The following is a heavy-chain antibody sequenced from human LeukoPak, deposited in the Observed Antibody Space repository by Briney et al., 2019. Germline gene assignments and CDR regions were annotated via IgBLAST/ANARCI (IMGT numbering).Heavy chain of an antibody. J-gene: IGHJ4*02. Sequence: PGGSLRLSCAASGFTFDDYAMHWVRQAPGKGLEWDSLISGDGGSTYYADSVKGRFTISRDNSKNSLYLQMNSLRTEDTALYYCAKSHGSGSYLVNWGQGTLVTVSS. D-gene: IGHD3-10*01. V-gene: IGHV3-43*02. CDR1: GFTFDDYA. CDR2: ISGDGGST. CDR3: AKSHGSGSYLVN.